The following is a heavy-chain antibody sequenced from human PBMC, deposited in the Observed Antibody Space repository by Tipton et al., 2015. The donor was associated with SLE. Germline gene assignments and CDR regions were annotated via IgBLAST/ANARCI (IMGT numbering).Heavy chain of an antibody. CDR3: ATDYDFWSGYYLFDY. D-gene: IGHD3-3*01. CDR1: GFTFDDYA. V-gene: IGHV3-9*01. J-gene: IGHJ4*02. Sequence: SLRLSCAASGFTFDDYAMHWVRQAPGKGLEWVSGISWNSGSIGYADSVKGRFTISRDNAKNSLYLQMNSLRAEDTAVYYCATDYDFWSGYYLFDYWGQGTLVTVSS. CDR2: ISWNSGSI.